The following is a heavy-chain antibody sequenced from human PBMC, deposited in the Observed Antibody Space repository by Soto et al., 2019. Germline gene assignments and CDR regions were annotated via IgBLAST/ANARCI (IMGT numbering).Heavy chain of an antibody. J-gene: IGHJ3*02. CDR1: GGSFSGYY. V-gene: IGHV4-34*01. CDR3: ASSTEGDAFDI. D-gene: IGHD2-2*01. Sequence: SETLSLTCAVYGGSFSGYYWSWIRQPPGKGLEWIGEINHSGSTNYNPSLKSRVTISVDTSKNQFSLKLSSVTAADTAVYYCASSTEGDAFDIWGQGTMVT. CDR2: INHSGST.